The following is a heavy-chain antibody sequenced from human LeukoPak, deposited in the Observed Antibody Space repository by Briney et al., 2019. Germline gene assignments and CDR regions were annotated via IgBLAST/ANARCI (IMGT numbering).Heavy chain of an antibody. CDR1: GFTFSSYG. CDR3: AKGGVAAAGTAGYYFDY. J-gene: IGHJ4*02. D-gene: IGHD6-13*01. V-gene: IGHV3-30*18. CDR2: ISYDGSNK. Sequence: GGSLRLSCAASGFTFSSYGMHWVRQAPGKGLEWVAVISYDGSNKYYADSVKGRFIISRDNSKNTLYLQMNSLRAEDTAVYYCAKGGVAAAGTAGYYFDYWGQGTLVTVSS.